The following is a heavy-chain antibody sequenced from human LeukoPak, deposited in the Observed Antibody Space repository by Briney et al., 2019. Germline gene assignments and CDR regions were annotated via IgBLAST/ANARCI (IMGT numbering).Heavy chain of an antibody. CDR1: GLIFSNYA. CDR2: ISGSGGAT. Sequence: GGSLRLSCAASGLIFSNYAMSWVRQAPGKGLEWVSLISGSGGATYCADSVKGRFTISRDNAKNSLYLQMNSLRAEDTALYYCARSGVTIFGVVIIPILFDYWGQGTLVTVSS. V-gene: IGHV3-23*01. CDR3: ARSGVTIFGVVIIPILFDY. J-gene: IGHJ4*02. D-gene: IGHD3-3*01.